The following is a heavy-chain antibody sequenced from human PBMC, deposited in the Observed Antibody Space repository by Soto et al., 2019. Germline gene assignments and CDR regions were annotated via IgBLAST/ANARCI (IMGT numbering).Heavy chain of an antibody. Sequence: ASVRVSYKASGFTFSKYAMHWVRQAPGQRLEWMGWINAGNGNTRYLEKLQGRVTIIRDTSASTVYMELSSLRSEDTAVYYCARDYADIAVAGIPLLAHWGQGTLVTVSS. J-gene: IGHJ4*01. CDR3: ARDYADIAVAGIPLLAH. CDR1: GFTFSKYA. D-gene: IGHD6-19*01. CDR2: INAGNGNT. V-gene: IGHV1-3*01.